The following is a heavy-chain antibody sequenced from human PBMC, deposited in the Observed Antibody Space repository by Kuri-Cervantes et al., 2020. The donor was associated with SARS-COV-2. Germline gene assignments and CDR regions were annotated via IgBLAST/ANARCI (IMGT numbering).Heavy chain of an antibody. CDR3: AKVPSGTWGEWPRLTDPFDY. CDR1: GGSISSSSYY. CDR2: IYYSGST. V-gene: IGHV4-39*07. J-gene: IGHJ4*02. Sequence: GSLRLSCTVSGGSISSSSYYWGWIRQPPGKGLEWIGSIYYSGSTYYNPSPKSRVTISVDTSKNQFSLKLSSVTAADTAVYYCAKVPSGTWGEWPRLTDPFDYWGQGTLVTVSS. D-gene: IGHD3-16*01.